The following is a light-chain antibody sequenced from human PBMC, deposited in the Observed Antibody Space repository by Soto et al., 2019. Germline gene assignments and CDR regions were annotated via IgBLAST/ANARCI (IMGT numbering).Light chain of an antibody. V-gene: IGKV1-39*01. J-gene: IGKJ2*01. CDR2: AAS. Sequence: DIQMTQSPSSLSASVGDRVTNTCRASQSVSSYLNWYQQKPGKAPNLLIYAASSLQSGVPSRFSASGSGTDFTLTISSLQPEDFATYFCQQSYSIPQTFGQGTKLEIK. CDR1: QSVSSY. CDR3: QQSYSIPQT.